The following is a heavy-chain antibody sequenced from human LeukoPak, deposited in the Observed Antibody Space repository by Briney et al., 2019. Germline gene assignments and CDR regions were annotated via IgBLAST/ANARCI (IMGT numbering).Heavy chain of an antibody. Sequence: SETLSLTCNVSGGSISGYYWSWIRQPPGKGLEWIGYIYYSGSPNYNPSLKSRVTIAVHTSKNQFSLKLSSVTAADTALYYCARMANFSGDKGGTIDYWGQGTLVTVSS. D-gene: IGHD4-17*01. CDR3: ARMANFSGDKGGTIDY. CDR2: IYYSGSP. J-gene: IGHJ4*02. V-gene: IGHV4-59*01. CDR1: GGSISGYY.